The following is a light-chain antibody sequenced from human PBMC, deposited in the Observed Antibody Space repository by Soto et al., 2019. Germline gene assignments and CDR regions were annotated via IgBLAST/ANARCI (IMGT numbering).Light chain of an antibody. J-gene: IGKJ1*01. CDR1: QSVSSGY. CDR3: QQYDNWWT. V-gene: IGKV3-15*01. Sequence: EIVLTQSPGTLSLSPGERGTLSCRASQSVSSGYLAWYQQKPGQAPRLLIYGASTRATSVPARFSGSGSGTEFTLTISSLQSEDFAVYYCQQYDNWWTFGQGTKVDIK. CDR2: GAS.